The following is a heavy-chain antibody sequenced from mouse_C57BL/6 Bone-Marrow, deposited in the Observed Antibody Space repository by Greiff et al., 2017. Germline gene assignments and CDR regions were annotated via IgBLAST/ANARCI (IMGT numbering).Heavy chain of an antibody. CDR2: ISGGGGNT. Sequence: EVMLVESGGGLVKPGGSLKLSCAASGFTFSSYTMSWVRQTPGKRLQWVAAISGGGGNTYYPDSVKGRFTISRDNDKNILYLQMSSLRSEDTALYYCSRQVTTVLATKYFDVWGTGTTVTVSS. J-gene: IGHJ1*03. CDR3: SRQVTTVLATKYFDV. V-gene: IGHV5-9*01. D-gene: IGHD1-1*01. CDR1: GFTFSSYT.